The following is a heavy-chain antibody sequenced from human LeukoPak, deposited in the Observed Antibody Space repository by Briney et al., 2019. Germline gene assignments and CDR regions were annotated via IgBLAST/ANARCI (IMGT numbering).Heavy chain of an antibody. CDR3: ARQPIYEAYFDF. D-gene: IGHD3-16*01. CDR2: IKHDGSEK. J-gene: IGHJ4*02. V-gene: IGHV3-7*01. Sequence: GGSLRLSCAASGFPFDRYWMSWVRLAPGKGLEWVAKIKHDGSEKTFVDSVKGRFTISRDNAENSLYLQMNSLRAEDTAVYYCARQPIYEAYFDFWGQGTLVTVSS. CDR1: GFPFDRYW.